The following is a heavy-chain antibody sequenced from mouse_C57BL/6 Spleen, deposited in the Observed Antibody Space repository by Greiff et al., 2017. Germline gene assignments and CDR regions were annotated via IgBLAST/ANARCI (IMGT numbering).Heavy chain of an antibody. CDR1: GYTFTSYG. CDR2: IYPRSGNT. V-gene: IGHV1-81*01. D-gene: IGHD2-1*01. CDR3: ARRGGNQYYFDD. Sequence: QVQLQQSGAELARPGASVKLSCKASGYTFTSYGISWVKQRTGQGLEWIGEIYPRSGNTYYNEKFKGKATLTADKSSSTAYMELRSLTSEDSAVYFCARRGGNQYYFDDWGQGTTLTVSS. J-gene: IGHJ2*01.